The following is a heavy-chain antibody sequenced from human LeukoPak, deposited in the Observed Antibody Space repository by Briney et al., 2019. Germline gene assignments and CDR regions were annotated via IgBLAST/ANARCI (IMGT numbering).Heavy chain of an antibody. V-gene: IGHV4-59*08. Sequence: SETLSLTCTVSGGSISSYYWRWLRQPPGKGLEWIGYIYYSGSTNYNPSLKSRVTISVDTSKNQFSLKLSSVTAADTAVYYCARHISLFRGAAGDAFDIWGQGTMVTVSS. CDR1: GGSISSYY. CDR3: ARHISLFRGAAGDAFDI. D-gene: IGHD3-10*01. J-gene: IGHJ3*02. CDR2: IYYSGST.